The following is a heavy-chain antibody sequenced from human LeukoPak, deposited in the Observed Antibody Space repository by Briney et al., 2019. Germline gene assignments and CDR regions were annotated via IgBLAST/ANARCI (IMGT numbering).Heavy chain of an antibody. CDR3: ARDTSRVGATGFDY. CDR1: GGSISSYY. J-gene: IGHJ4*02. D-gene: IGHD1-26*01. Sequence: SETLSLTCTVSGGSISSYYWSWIRQPPGKGLEWIGYIYYSGSTNYNPSLKSRVTISVDTSKNQFSLKLSSVTAADTAVYYCARDTSRVGATGFDYWGQGTLATVSS. CDR2: IYYSGST. V-gene: IGHV4-59*01.